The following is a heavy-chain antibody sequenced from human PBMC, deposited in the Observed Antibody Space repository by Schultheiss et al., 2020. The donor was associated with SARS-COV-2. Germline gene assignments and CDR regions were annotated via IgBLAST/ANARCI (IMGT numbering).Heavy chain of an antibody. V-gene: IGHV4-31*03. J-gene: IGHJ6*02. CDR1: GGSISSSSYY. CDR2: IYYIGST. D-gene: IGHD1-26*01. CDR3: ARDWDYGMDV. Sequence: SQTLSLTCTVSGGSISSSSYYWGWIRQPAGKGLEWIGHIYYIGSTYYNPSLKSRVSISIDTSKNQISLNLISVTAADTAVYFCARDWDYGMDVWGQGTTVTVSS.